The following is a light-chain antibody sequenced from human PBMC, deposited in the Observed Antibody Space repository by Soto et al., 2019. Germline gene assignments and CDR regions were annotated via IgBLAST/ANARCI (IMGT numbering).Light chain of an antibody. J-gene: IGLJ1*01. V-gene: IGLV1-40*01. Sequence: QSVLTQPPSVSGAPGQRVTISCTGSSSNIGAGSDVHWYQQLPGTAPKLLIYGNSNRPSGVPDRFSGSKSGTSASLAITGLQAEDEADYYCQSYDSSLSGWYVSGTGTKVTVL. CDR2: GNS. CDR3: QSYDSSLSGWYV. CDR1: SSNIGAGSD.